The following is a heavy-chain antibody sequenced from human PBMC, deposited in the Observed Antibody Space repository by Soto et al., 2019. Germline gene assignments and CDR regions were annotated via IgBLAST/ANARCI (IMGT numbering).Heavy chain of an antibody. CDR3: TRDIGGRWAY. V-gene: IGHV3-74*01. J-gene: IGHJ4*02. CDR2: IDECGNTI. CDR1: GFTFSSYW. Sequence: GGSLRLSCAASGFTFSSYWMHWVRQVPGKGLLWVSRIDECGNTIDYADSVRGRFTISRDNARNTLYLEMNSLRAEDTALYYCTRDIGGRWAYWGPGTLVTVSS. D-gene: IGHD3-16*01.